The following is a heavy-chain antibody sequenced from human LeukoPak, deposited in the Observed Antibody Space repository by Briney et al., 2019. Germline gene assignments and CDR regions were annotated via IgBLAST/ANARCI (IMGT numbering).Heavy chain of an antibody. CDR1: GFSLSTSGVG. D-gene: IGHD3-9*01. CDR2: IYWDDDK. V-gene: IGHV2-5*02. Sequence: SGPTLVNPTQTLTLTCTFSGFSLSTSGVGVGWIRQPPGKALEWLALIYWDDDKRYSPSLKSRLTITKDTSKNQVVLTMTNMDPVDTATYYCAHTMYYDILTGYYLPYNWFDPWGQGTLVTVSS. CDR3: AHTMYYDILTGYYLPYNWFDP. J-gene: IGHJ5*02.